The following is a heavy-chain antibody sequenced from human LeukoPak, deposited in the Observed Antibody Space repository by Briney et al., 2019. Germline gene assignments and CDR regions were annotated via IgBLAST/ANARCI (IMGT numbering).Heavy chain of an antibody. D-gene: IGHD2-2*01. CDR1: GGTFSSYA. J-gene: IGHJ6*02. CDR2: IIPILGIA. V-gene: IGHV1-69*04. Sequence: ASVKVSCKASGGTFSSYAISWVRQAPGQGLEWMGRIIPILGIANYAQKFQGRVTITADKSTSTAYMELSSLRSEDTAVYYCARLRKVVVPAAMLSGYYYYYYGMDVWGQGTTVTVSS. CDR3: ARLRKVVVPAAMLSGYYYYYYGMDV.